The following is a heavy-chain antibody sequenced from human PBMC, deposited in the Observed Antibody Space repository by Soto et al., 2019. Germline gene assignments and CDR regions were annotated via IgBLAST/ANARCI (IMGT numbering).Heavy chain of an antibody. J-gene: IGHJ6*02. D-gene: IGHD3-9*01. CDR1: GGSFSGYY. CDR2: INHSGST. Sequence: ETLSLTCAVYGGSFSGYYWSWIRQPPGKGLEWIGEINHSGSTNYNPSLKSRVTISVDTSKNQFSLKLSSVTAADTALYYCARGGLGYYYGMDVWGQGTTVTVSS. CDR3: ARGGLGYYYGMDV. V-gene: IGHV4-34*01.